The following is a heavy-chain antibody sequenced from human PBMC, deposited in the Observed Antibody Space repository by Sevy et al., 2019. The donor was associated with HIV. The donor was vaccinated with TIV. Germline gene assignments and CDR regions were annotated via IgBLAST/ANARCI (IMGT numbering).Heavy chain of an antibody. V-gene: IGHV3-30*18. CDR2: ISYDGSNT. CDR3: AKQDNWNDFPFDY. J-gene: IGHJ4*02. CDR1: GFSFRNYG. D-gene: IGHD1-1*01. Sequence: GGSLRLSCAASGFSFRNYGMHWVRQAPGKGLEWVAVISYDGSNTHYADSVKGRFTISRDNSKNTLFLQMSSLRADDTAVYHCAKQDNWNDFPFDYWGQGILVTVSS.